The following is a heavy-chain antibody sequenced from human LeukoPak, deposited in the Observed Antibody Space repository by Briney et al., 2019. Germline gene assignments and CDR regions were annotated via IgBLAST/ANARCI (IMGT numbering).Heavy chain of an antibody. CDR1: GGSITPYY. V-gene: IGHV4-59*01. CDR2: IYHTGNG. Sequence: PSETLSLTCVLSGGSITPYYWTGLRQPPGQALEGIGYIYHTGNGKYYPSLEIRVTMSIDTSKNEFSLKIDSVNAADTAVYFCASGSVVTALDQWGQGTLVTVSS. CDR3: ASGSVVTALDQ. D-gene: IGHD2-21*02. J-gene: IGHJ4*02.